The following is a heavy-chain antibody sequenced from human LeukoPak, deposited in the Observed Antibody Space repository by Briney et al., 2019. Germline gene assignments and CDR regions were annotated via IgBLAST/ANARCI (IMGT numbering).Heavy chain of an antibody. CDR3: ARDKVVTTELTQYFHH. CDR1: GYTFTNYG. Sequence: EASVKVSCKASGYTFTNYGVSWVRQAPGQGREWMGWISGYNGYTNYAQKFQFRVTMTTDTSTSTAYMELRSLTSDDTAVYYCARDKVVTTELTQYFHHWGQGTLVTVSS. CDR2: ISGYNGYT. V-gene: IGHV1-18*01. J-gene: IGHJ1*01. D-gene: IGHD4-11*01.